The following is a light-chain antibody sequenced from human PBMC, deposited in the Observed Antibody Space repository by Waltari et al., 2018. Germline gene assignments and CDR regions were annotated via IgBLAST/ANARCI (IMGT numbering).Light chain of an antibody. CDR1: QSINNY. Sequence: DIQMTQSPSYLSASVGDTVTITCRASQSINNYLTWYQQKPGKAPILLIYATYTLQSVVPSRFRGSGSGTDFTLTISNLQPEDFATYYCQQSYSLLRLTFGGGTKVDIK. J-gene: IGKJ4*01. CDR2: ATY. CDR3: QQSYSLLRLT. V-gene: IGKV1-39*01.